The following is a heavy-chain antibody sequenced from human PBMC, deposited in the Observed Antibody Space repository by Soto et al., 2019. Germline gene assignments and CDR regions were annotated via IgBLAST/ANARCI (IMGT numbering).Heavy chain of an antibody. CDR2: INLDGSEK. CDR3: PRDGRTSWYSYDYHGMDV. Sequence: EVQLVESVGGLVQPGGSLRLSCAASGFTFRTYWLSWVRQVPGKGLEWVANINLDGSEKNYVDSVKGRFTISRDNARNSLYLQMRSLRAEDTDLYYCPRDGRTSWYSYDYHGMDVWGQGTTVNVSS. CDR1: GFTFRTYW. D-gene: IGHD5-18*01. J-gene: IGHJ6*02. V-gene: IGHV3-7*05.